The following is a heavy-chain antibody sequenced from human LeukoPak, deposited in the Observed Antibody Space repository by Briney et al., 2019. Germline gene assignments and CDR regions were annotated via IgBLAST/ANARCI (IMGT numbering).Heavy chain of an antibody. J-gene: IGHJ3*02. D-gene: IGHD3-9*01. CDR3: ARLDYDILTGYYSLHTFDI. CDR2: IYYSGST. Sequence: SETLSLTCTVSGGSTSSYYWSWIRQPPGKGLEWIGYIYYSGSTNYNPSLKSRVTISVDTSKNQFSLKLSSVTAADTAVYYCARLDYDILTGYYSLHTFDIWGQGTMVTVSS. CDR1: GGSTSSYY. V-gene: IGHV4-59*01.